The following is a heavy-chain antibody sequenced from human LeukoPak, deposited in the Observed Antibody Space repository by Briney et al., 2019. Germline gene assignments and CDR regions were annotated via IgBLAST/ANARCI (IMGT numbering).Heavy chain of an antibody. V-gene: IGHV3-21*01. D-gene: IGHD3-22*01. CDR3: ARASYDSSGYHYWYFDL. J-gene: IGHJ2*01. CDR2: ISSSSSYI. Sequence: PGGSLRLSCAASGFTFSSYNMNWVRQAPGKGLEWVSSISSSSSYIYYADSVKGRFTISRDNAKNSLFLQMNSLRAEDTAVYYCARASYDSSGYHYWYFDLWGRGTLVTVSS. CDR1: GFTFSSYN.